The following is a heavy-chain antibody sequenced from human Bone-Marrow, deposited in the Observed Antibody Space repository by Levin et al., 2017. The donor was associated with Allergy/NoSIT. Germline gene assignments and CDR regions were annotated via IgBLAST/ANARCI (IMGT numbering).Heavy chain of an antibody. D-gene: IGHD3-10*01. J-gene: IGHJ4*02. CDR1: GYTFTGYY. V-gene: IGHV1-2*02. CDR2: INPNSGGT. Sequence: AASVKVSCKASGYTFTGYYMHWVRQAPGQGLEWMGWINPNSGGTNYAQKFQGRVTMTRDTSISTAYMELSRLRSDDTAVYYCARQPFYGSGGALDYWGQGTLVTVSS. CDR3: ARQPFYGSGGALDY.